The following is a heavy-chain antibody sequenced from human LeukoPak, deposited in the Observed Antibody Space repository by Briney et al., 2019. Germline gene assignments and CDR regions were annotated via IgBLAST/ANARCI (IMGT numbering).Heavy chain of an antibody. J-gene: IGHJ4*02. Sequence: GGSLRLSCAASGFTFSNYWMNWVRQAPGKGLEWVARIKQDGSEKYYVESVKGRFTISRDNAKKSVYLQMDSLRAEDTAVYYCAREGYCSGGIRSYDNWGQGTLVTVSS. CDR3: AREGYCSGGIRSYDN. CDR2: IKQDGSEK. CDR1: GFTFSNYW. D-gene: IGHD2-15*01. V-gene: IGHV3-7*01.